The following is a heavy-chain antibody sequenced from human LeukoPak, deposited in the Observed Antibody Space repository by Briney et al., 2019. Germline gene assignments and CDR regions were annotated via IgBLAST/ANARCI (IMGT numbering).Heavy chain of an antibody. CDR1: GFSFTNAC. J-gene: IGHJ4*02. V-gene: IGHV3-48*01. D-gene: IGHD6-13*01. CDR3: TRWAYSSSWYALFDY. Sequence: GGSLRLSCAASGFSFTNACMSWVRQAPGKGLEWVSYISSSSINIYYADSVKGRFTISRDNAKNSLYLQMSSLRAEDTAVYYCTRWAYSSSWYALFDYWGQGSLVTVSS. CDR2: ISSSSINI.